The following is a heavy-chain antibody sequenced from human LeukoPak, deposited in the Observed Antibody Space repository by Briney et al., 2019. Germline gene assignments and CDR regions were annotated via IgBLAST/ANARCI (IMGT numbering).Heavy chain of an antibody. CDR1: GFNYSSYT. CDR3: ARRPYYYGSGSYNDY. CDR2: INHSGST. V-gene: IGHV4-34*01. Sequence: GSLRLSCAASGFNYSSYTMNWIRQPAGKGLEWIGEINHSGSTNYNPSLKSRVTISVDTSKNQFSLKLSSVTAADTAVYYCARRPYYYGSGSYNDYWGQGTLVTVSS. J-gene: IGHJ4*02. D-gene: IGHD3-10*01.